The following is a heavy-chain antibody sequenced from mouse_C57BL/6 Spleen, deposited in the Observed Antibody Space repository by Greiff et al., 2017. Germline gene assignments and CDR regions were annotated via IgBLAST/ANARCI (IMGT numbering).Heavy chain of an antibody. Sequence: EVQLVESGPGLVKPSQTVLLTCTVTGISITTGTYRLSWIRQFPGNKLEWIGYIYYSGTITYNPSLTSRTTITRDHPKNQFFLEMNSLTAEDTATCYCARGGLLRGCFDGWGAGTPVTVSS. CDR3: ARGGLLRGCFDG. J-gene: IGHJ1*01. CDR1: GISITTGTYR. V-gene: IGHV3-5*01. D-gene: IGHD1-1*01. CDR2: IYYSGTI.